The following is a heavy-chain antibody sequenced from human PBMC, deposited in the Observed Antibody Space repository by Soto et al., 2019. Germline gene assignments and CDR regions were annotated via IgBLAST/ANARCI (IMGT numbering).Heavy chain of an antibody. CDR2: ISAYNGNT. Sequence: QVQLVQSGAEVKKPGASVKVSCKASGYTFTSYGISWLRQAPGQGLEWMGWISAYNGNTNYAQKLQGRVTMTTDTSTSTAYMEVRSLRSYDTAVYYCARRTIYKGYYGMDVWGQGTTVTVSS. D-gene: IGHD3-9*01. CDR1: GYTFTSYG. V-gene: IGHV1-18*01. J-gene: IGHJ6*02. CDR3: ARRTIYKGYYGMDV.